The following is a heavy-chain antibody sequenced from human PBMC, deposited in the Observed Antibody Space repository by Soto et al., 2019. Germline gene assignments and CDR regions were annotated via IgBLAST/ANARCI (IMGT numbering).Heavy chain of an antibody. CDR2: VKDGGHT. J-gene: IGHJ4*02. Sequence: QVQLQQWGAGLLKPSETLSLNCAVTGGSLSGYYWSWIRQPPGKGLEWIGEVKDGGHTNYSPSLRGRVTIPSDTSNNQCSLRLNSVTAADTGVYYCARGQEGVVATHWDQGSLVTVSS. CDR1: GGSLSGYY. CDR3: ARGQEGVVATH. D-gene: IGHD5-12*01. V-gene: IGHV4-34*01.